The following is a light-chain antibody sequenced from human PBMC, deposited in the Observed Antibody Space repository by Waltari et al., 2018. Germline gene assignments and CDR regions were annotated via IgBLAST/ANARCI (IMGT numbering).Light chain of an antibody. V-gene: IGKV3-15*01. J-gene: IGKJ3*01. CDR1: QSISNT. CDR2: ATS. Sequence: EIVMTQSPANLSVSPGERATLSCRASQSISNTLAWYQQKPGQAPRLLVYATSARATGVPARFSGSGSGTEFTLTINSLQSEDFAVYYCQQYSDWPPGTFGPGTKVDIK. CDR3: QQYSDWPPGT.